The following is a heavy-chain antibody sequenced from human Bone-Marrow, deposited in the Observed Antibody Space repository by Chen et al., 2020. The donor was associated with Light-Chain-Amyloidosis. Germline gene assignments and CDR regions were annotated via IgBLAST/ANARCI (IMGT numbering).Heavy chain of an antibody. Sequence: QVQLVESGGGVVQPGRSLRLSCAASGFTFSSYAMPWVRQAPGKGLEWVAVISYDGSNKYYADSVKGRFTISRDNSKNTLYLQINSLRAEDTAVYYCASRDSSSSSGYYYYGMDVWGQGTTVTVSS. CDR3: ASRDSSSSSGYYYYGMDV. V-gene: IGHV3-30-3*01. D-gene: IGHD6-6*01. CDR2: ISYDGSNK. CDR1: GFTFSSYA. J-gene: IGHJ6*02.